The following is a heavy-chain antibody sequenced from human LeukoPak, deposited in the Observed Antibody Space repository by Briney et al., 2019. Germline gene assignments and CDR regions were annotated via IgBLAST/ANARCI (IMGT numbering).Heavy chain of an antibody. D-gene: IGHD3-22*01. CDR2: IYHSGST. V-gene: IGHV4-38-2*02. CDR3: ATDKGGSSGYYPFDY. CDR1: GYSISSGYY. Sequence: SETLILTCTVSGYSISSGYYWGWLRQPPKKGLEWIGSIYHSGSTYYNPSLKSRVTISVDTSKNQFSLELSSATAEDTAVYYCATDKGGSSGYYPFDYWGQGTLVTVSS. J-gene: IGHJ4*02.